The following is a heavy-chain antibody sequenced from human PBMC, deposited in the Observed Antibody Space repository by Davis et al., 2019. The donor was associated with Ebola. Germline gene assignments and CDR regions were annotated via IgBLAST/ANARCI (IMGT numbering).Heavy chain of an antibody. CDR2: ISYDGSNK. D-gene: IGHD3-9*01. V-gene: IGHV3-30-3*01. CDR3: ARGVLRYFDWLLTVFDY. CDR1: GFTFSSYW. Sequence: GESLKISCAASGFTFSSYWMHWVRQAPGKGLEWVAVISYDGSNKYYADSVKGRFTISRDNSKNTLYLQMNSLRAEDTAVYYCARGVLRYFDWLLTVFDYWGQGTLVTVSS. J-gene: IGHJ4*02.